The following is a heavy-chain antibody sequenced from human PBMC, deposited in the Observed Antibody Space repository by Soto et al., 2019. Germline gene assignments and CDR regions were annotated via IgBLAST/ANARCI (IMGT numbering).Heavy chain of an antibody. J-gene: IGHJ4*01. V-gene: IGHV2-5*02. Sequence: QITLKESGPTLVKPTQTLTLTCSFSGFSLSSSGVAVGWIRQPPGKALEWLALIYWDDDERYSPSLKKRLTITKDTSKNQVVLRMTNMDPSDTGTYYCAHRRGAAAVAYWGQEPWSPSPQ. CDR2: IYWDDDE. CDR3: AHRRGAAAVAY. D-gene: IGHD6-25*01. CDR1: GFSLSSSGVA.